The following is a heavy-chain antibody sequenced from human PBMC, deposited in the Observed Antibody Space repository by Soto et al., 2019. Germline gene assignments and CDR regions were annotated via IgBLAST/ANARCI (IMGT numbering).Heavy chain of an antibody. Sequence: EVQLVESGGVVVQPGGSLRLSCAASGFTFDDYTMHWVRQAPGQGLEWVSLISWDGGGTYYADSVKGRFTISRDNSKNSLYLQMNSLRTEDTGFYYCAKDLNVFGWGQGTLVTVSS. CDR1: GFTFDDYT. CDR3: AKDLNVFG. J-gene: IGHJ4*02. CDR2: ISWDGGGT. D-gene: IGHD3-10*02. V-gene: IGHV3-43*01.